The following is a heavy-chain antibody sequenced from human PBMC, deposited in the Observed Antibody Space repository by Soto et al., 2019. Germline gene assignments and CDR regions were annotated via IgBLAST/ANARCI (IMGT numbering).Heavy chain of an antibody. V-gene: IGHV4-39*01. CDR2: IYYSGST. CDR3: ARRTTVTNRPFDY. J-gene: IGHJ4*02. D-gene: IGHD4-17*01. CDR1: EGNIRNISYC. Sequence: TVAEGNIRNISYCRVIKKKPPGKGLEWIGSIYYSGSTYYNPSLKSRVTISVDTSKNQFSLKLSSVTAADTAVYYCARRTTVTNRPFDYWGQGTLVTVSS.